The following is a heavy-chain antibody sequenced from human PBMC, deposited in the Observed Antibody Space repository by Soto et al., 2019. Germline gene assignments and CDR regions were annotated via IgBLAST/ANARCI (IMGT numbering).Heavy chain of an antibody. J-gene: IGHJ3*02. CDR1: GFTFSSYW. D-gene: IGHD4-4*01. CDR2: VSCNGGWT. Sequence: GGSLRLSCTASGFTFSSYWMHWVRQAPGKGPEWVSRVSCNGGWTGYADSVEGRFTISRDNAKNSLYLQMNSLRTEDTALYYCAIEDNNFGGHDIWGPGTMVTVS. CDR3: AIEDNNFGGHDI. V-gene: IGHV3-74*01.